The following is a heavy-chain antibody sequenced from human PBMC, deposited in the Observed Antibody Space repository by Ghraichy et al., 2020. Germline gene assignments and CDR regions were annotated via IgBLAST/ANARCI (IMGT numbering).Heavy chain of an antibody. D-gene: IGHD3-9*01. CDR2: IYHTGST. V-gene: IGHV4-61*03. CDR1: GGSVASGNSY. Sequence: SETLSLTCTVSGGSVASGNSYWSWIRQSPGKGLEWIGYIYHTGSTNYNPSLNSRLTISIDTSKNHFSLRLSPVTAADTAVYYCARDTYDFLTGYYDRLFDPWGQGTLVTVSS. CDR3: ARDTYDFLTGYYDRLFDP. J-gene: IGHJ5*02.